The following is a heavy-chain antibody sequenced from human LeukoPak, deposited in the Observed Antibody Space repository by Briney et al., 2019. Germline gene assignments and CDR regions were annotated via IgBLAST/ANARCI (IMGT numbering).Heavy chain of an antibody. V-gene: IGHV5-51*01. Sequence: GESLKISCKGSGYSFTSYWIGWVRQMPGKGLEWMGIIYPGDSDTRYSPSFQGQVTISADKSISTAYLQWSSLKASDTAMYYCARRGRRIVVPAVYRGGYYYYMDVWGKGTTVTVSS. D-gene: IGHD2-2*01. CDR3: ARRGRRIVVPAVYRGGYYYYMDV. J-gene: IGHJ6*03. CDR2: IYPGDSDT. CDR1: GYSFTSYW.